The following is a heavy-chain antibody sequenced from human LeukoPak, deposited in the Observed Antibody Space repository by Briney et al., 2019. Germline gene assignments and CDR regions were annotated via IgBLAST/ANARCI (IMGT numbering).Heavy chain of an antibody. CDR2: INPNSGGT. J-gene: IGHJ4*02. V-gene: IGHV1-2*02. CDR1: GYTFTGYY. Sequence: ASVKVSCKASGYTFTGYYIHWVRQAPGQGLEWMGWINPNSGGTDYAQRFQGRVTMTRDTSISTAYMELSRLRSDDTAVYYCARFDIVVVPAAVPFDSWGQGTLVTVSS. D-gene: IGHD2-2*01. CDR3: ARFDIVVVPAAVPFDS.